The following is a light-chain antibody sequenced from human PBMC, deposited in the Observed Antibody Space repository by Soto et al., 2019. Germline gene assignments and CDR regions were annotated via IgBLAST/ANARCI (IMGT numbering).Light chain of an antibody. V-gene: IGKV1-39*01. CDR3: QQSYRTPRT. Sequence: DIQMTQSPSSLSASVGDRVTITCRASQSISSYLNWYQQKPGKAPKLLIYAASSLQSGVPSRFSGSGSGTDFTITSSSLPPEDFATYYCQQSYRTPRTFGQGTKVEIK. CDR1: QSISSY. CDR2: AAS. J-gene: IGKJ1*01.